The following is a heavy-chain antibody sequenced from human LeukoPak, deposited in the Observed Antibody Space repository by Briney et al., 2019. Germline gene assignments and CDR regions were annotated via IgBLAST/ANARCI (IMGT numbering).Heavy chain of an antibody. Sequence: ASVKVSCKASGYAFTSYYMHWVRQAPGQGLEWIGIINPSGGSTSYAQKFQGRVTMTRDTSTSTVYMELSSLRSEDTAVYYCARAIYDSSGYYYAFDIWGQGTMVTVSS. J-gene: IGHJ3*02. CDR2: INPSGGST. CDR1: GYAFTSYY. D-gene: IGHD3-22*01. CDR3: ARAIYDSSGYYYAFDI. V-gene: IGHV1-46*03.